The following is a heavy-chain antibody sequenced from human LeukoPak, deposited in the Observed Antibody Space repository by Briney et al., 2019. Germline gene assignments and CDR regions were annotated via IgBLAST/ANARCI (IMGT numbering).Heavy chain of an antibody. D-gene: IGHD3-22*01. Sequence: GGSLRLSCAASGFTFSSYAMHWVRQAPGKGLERVAVISYDGSNKYYADSVKGRFTISRDNSKNTLYLQMNSLRAEDTAVYYCARDQSYGSSGYRLHWGQGTLVTVSS. CDR3: ARDQSYGSSGYRLH. V-gene: IGHV3-30*04. CDR1: GFTFSSYA. CDR2: ISYDGSNK. J-gene: IGHJ4*02.